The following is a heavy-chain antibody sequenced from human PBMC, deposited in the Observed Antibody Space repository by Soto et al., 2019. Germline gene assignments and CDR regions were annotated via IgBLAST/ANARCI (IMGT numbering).Heavy chain of an antibody. CDR2: IYYSGST. D-gene: IGHD2-15*01. V-gene: IGHV4-39*01. CDR1: GGSISSSSYY. Sequence: QLQLQESGPGLVKPSETLSLTCTVSGGSISSSSYYWGWIRQPPGKGLEWIGSIYYSGSTYYNPSLKSRVTISVDTSKNQFSLKRRSETAADTSVYYCARRVACSGGSCYSFDAFDIWGQGTMVTVSS. J-gene: IGHJ3*02. CDR3: ARRVACSGGSCYSFDAFDI.